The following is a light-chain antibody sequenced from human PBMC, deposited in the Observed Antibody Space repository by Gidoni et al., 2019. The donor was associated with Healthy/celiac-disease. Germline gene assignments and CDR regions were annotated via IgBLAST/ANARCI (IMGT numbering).Light chain of an antibody. Sequence: DIQMTQSPSSLSASVGDRVTITCRASKSISSYLNWYQQKPGKAPKLLIYAASSLQRGVQSRCSGSGSGTDFTLTISSLQPEDFATYYCQQSYSTPRTFXXXTKVEIK. J-gene: IGKJ1*01. V-gene: IGKV1-39*01. CDR3: QQSYSTPRT. CDR1: KSISSY. CDR2: AAS.